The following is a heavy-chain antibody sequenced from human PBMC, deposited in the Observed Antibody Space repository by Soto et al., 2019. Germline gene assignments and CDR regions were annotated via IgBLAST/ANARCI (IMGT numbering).Heavy chain of an antibody. V-gene: IGHV4-31*03. J-gene: IGHJ5*02. CDR2: IYYSGST. CDR1: DGSSCSGGYY. D-gene: IGHD3-9*01. CDR3: ARAGKFFFILKDYKLEKFKGSAP. Sequence: SDTCSVADGSSCSGGYYRSWKNQHPGKGLEWIGYIYYSGSTYYNPSLKSRVTISVDTSKNQFSLKLSSVTAADTAVYYCARAGKFFFILKDYKLEKFKGSAPRAKGTSVPVSS.